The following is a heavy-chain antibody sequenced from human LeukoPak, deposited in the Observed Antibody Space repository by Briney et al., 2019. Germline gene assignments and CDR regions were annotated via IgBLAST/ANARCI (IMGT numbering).Heavy chain of an antibody. CDR3: AKDRYSYAFEYSDS. Sequence: GGSLRLSCAASGFTFSSYGMHWVRQAPGKGLDWVAVISNDGSKKYYADSVKGRFTISRGNSKNTLSLQVSSLRTEDTAVYYCAKDRYSYAFEYSDSWGQGTLVTVSS. CDR1: GFTFSSYG. J-gene: IGHJ4*02. V-gene: IGHV3-30*18. D-gene: IGHD5-18*01. CDR2: ISNDGSKK.